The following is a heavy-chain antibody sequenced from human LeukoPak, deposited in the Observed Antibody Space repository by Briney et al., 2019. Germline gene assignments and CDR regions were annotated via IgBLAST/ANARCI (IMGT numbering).Heavy chain of an antibody. CDR2: IYYSGSTNY. D-gene: IGHD6-19*01. J-gene: IGHJ4*02. CDR3: TRESSGWSIDY. Sequence: SETLSLTCTVSGGSISNKYWSWVRQPPGKGLEWIGCIYYSGSTNYNYNPSLKSRVTISVGTSKNQFSLNLRSVTAADTAVYYCTRESSGWSIDYWGQETLVTVSS. V-gene: IGHV4-59*01. CDR1: GGSISNKY.